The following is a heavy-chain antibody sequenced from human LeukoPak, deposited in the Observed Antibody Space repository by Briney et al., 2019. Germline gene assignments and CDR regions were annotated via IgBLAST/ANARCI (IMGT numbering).Heavy chain of an antibody. Sequence: SKTLSLTCAVYGGSFSGYYWSWIRQPPGKGLEWIGEINHSGSTNYNPSLKSRVTISVDTSKNQFSLKLSSVTAADTAVYYCARGPPGSSYAWFDRWGQGTLVTVSS. CDR3: ARGPPGSSYAWFDR. D-gene: IGHD5-12*01. CDR1: GGSFSGYY. J-gene: IGHJ5*02. V-gene: IGHV4-34*01. CDR2: INHSGST.